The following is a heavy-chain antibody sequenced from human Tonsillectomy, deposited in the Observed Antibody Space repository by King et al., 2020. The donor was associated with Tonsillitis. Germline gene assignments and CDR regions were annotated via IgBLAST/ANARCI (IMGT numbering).Heavy chain of an antibody. CDR3: TRGGGGDHGF. J-gene: IGHJ4*02. Sequence: VQLVESGGGLVQPGGYLRLSCAASGFSFSSNAMSWVRQAPGKGLEWVSAISPTGDKTDYADSVKGRFIMSRDNSKNTVDLQMNSLRAEDTAIYYCTRGGGGDHGFWGRGTLVTVSS. D-gene: IGHD2-21*02. CDR1: GFSFSSNA. CDR2: ISPTGDKT. V-gene: IGHV3-23*04.